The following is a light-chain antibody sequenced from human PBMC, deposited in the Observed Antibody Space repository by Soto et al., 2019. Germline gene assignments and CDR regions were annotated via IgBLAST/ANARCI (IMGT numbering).Light chain of an antibody. CDR3: AAWDDSLNGVV. CDR1: SSNIGSNT. Sequence: QPVLTQPPSASGTPGQRVTISCSGSSSNIGSNTVNWYQQLPGTAPKLLIYSNNQRPSGVPDRFSGSKSATSASLAISGLQSEDEADYYCAAWDDSLNGVVFGGGTKLTVL. V-gene: IGLV1-44*01. CDR2: SNN. J-gene: IGLJ2*01.